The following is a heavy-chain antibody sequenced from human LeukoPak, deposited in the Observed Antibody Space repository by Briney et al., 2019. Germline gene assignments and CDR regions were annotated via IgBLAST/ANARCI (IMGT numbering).Heavy chain of an antibody. Sequence: PGGSLRLSCAASGFTFSSYSMNWVRQDPGKGLEWVSSISSSSSYIYYADSVKGRFTISRDNAKNSLYLQMNSLRAEDTAVYYCARGGTTVTSDAFDIWGQGTMVTVSS. CDR1: GFTFSSYS. V-gene: IGHV3-21*01. CDR3: ARGGTTVTSDAFDI. CDR2: ISSSSSYI. J-gene: IGHJ3*02. D-gene: IGHD4-17*01.